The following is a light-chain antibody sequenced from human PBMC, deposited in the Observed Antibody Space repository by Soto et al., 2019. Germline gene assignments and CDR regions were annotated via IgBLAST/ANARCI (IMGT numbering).Light chain of an antibody. Sequence: ELVITKSPPTLSVPPGERATPSARAVQSFSRTLAGYQQKPGQAPRLFIYGASTRATGIPARFSGSGPGTEFTLTISSLQSEDFAVYYCQQYNNWPPPLTFGGGTKVEIK. J-gene: IGKJ4*01. CDR1: QSFSRT. CDR2: GAS. CDR3: QQYNNWPPPLT. V-gene: IGKV3-15*01.